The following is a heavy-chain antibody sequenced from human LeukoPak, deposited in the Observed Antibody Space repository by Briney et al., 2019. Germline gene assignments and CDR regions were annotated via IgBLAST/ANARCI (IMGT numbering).Heavy chain of an antibody. V-gene: IGHV3-7*01. CDR1: GFTFSSYW. J-gene: IGHJ4*02. Sequence: AGGSLRLSCAASGFTFSSYWMSWVRQAPGKGLELVANIKADGSEKYYVDSVKGRFTISRDNAKNSLYLQLNSLTAEDTAVYYCARPNGYAWDYWGQGTLVTVSS. D-gene: IGHD3-16*01. CDR3: ARPNGYAWDY. CDR2: IKADGSEK.